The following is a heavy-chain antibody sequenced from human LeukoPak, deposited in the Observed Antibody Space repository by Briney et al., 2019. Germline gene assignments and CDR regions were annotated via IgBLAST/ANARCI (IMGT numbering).Heavy chain of an antibody. CDR1: GFTFSSYA. D-gene: IGHD3-10*01. V-gene: IGHV3-23*01. CDR3: AKDKVRGVIPYYFDY. J-gene: IGHJ4*02. Sequence: PGGSLRLSCAASGFTFSSYAMSWVRQASGKGLEWVSAISGSGGSTYYADSVKGRFTISRDNSKNTLYLQMSSLRAEDTAVYYCAKDKVRGVIPYYFDYWGQGTLVTVSS. CDR2: ISGSGGST.